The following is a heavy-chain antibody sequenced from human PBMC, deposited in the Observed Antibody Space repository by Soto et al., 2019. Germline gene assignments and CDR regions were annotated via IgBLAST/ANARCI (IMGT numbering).Heavy chain of an antibody. CDR2: INPDGTDK. J-gene: IGHJ4*02. CDR3: ARDPLRGGDLDY. V-gene: IGHV3-7*05. Sequence: ESGGGLVQPGGSLILSCAASGFPFGSYWMAWVRQAPGKGLEWVASINPDGTDKRYVDSVKGRFTISRDNAEKSLHLQMNSLRADDTAVYYCARDPLRGGDLDYWGQGTLVTVSS. D-gene: IGHD2-21*02. CDR1: GFPFGSYW.